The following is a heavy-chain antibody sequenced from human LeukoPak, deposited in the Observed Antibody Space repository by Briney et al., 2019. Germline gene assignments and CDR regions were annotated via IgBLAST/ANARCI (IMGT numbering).Heavy chain of an antibody. J-gene: IGHJ4*02. V-gene: IGHV3-7*03. CDR1: GFTFSSYA. Sequence: GGSLRLSCAASGFTFSSYAMSWVRQAPGKGLEWVANIKQDGSEKYYVDSVKGRFTISRDNAKNSMYLQMNSLRAEDTAVYYCASPTEYPLGYYFDYWGQGTLVTVPS. D-gene: IGHD2-2*01. CDR2: IKQDGSEK. CDR3: ASPTEYPLGYYFDY.